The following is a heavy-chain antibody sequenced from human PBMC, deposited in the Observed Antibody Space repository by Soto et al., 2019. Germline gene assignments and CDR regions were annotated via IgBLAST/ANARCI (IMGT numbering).Heavy chain of an antibody. CDR2: ISTDGRDK. CDR1: GFTFSSYA. V-gene: IGHV3-30*01. J-gene: IGHJ4*02. D-gene: IGHD6-13*01. Sequence: QVQLVESGGGVVQPGRSLRLSCAASGFTFSSYAMHWVRQAPGKGLEWVAVISTDGRDKYHADSVKGRFTISRDNSKNTLFLQMNSLRPEDTAVYYCAKDHDLAAAGYYFDYWGQGTLVTVSS. CDR3: AKDHDLAAAGYYFDY.